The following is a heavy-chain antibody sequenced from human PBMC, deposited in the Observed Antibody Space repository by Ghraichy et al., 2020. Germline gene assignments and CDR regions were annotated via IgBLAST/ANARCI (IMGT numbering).Heavy chain of an antibody. D-gene: IGHD5-24*01. J-gene: IGHJ3*02. V-gene: IGHV4-61*02. CDR1: GGSISSGSYY. CDR3: ARGIVEMATITNAFDI. Sequence: SETLSLTCTVSGGSISSGSYYWSWIRQPAGKGLEWIGRIYTSGSTNYNPSLKSRVTISVDTSKNQFSLKLSSVTAADTAVYYCARGIVEMATITNAFDIWGQGTMVTVSS. CDR2: IYTSGST.